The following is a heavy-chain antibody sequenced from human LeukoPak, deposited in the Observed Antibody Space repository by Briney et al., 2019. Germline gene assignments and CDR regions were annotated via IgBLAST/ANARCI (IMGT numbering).Heavy chain of an antibody. V-gene: IGHV1-2*02. CDR3: AGSGSYYGGKPTSFDY. J-gene: IGHJ4*02. Sequence: ASVKVPCKASGYTFTDYYMHWLRQAPGQGLEWMEWINPNSGGTNYAQRFQGRVTMTRDTSISTAYMELSRLRSDDTAVYYCAGSGSYYGGKPTSFDYWGQGTLVTVSS. D-gene: IGHD1-26*01. CDR2: INPNSGGT. CDR1: GYTFTDYY.